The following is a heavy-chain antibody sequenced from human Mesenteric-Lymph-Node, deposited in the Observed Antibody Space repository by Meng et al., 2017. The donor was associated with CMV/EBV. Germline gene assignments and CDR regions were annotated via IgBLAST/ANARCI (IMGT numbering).Heavy chain of an antibody. CDR2: IYSGGST. J-gene: IGHJ4*02. CDR3: ARGAVGATTPFDY. Sequence: GESLKISCAASGFTVGSNYMSWVRQAPGKGLEWVSVIYSGGSTYYADSVKGRFTISRDNSKNTLFLQMNSLRAEDTAVYYCARGAVGATTPFDYWGQGTLVTVSS. CDR1: GFTVGSNY. V-gene: IGHV3-66*02. D-gene: IGHD1-26*01.